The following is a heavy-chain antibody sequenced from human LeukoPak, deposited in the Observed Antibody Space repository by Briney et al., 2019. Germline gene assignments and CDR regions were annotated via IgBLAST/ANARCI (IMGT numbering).Heavy chain of an antibody. V-gene: IGHV4-59*01. CDR3: VRGPQLVGYYYMDV. J-gene: IGHJ6*03. CDR1: GGSISSYY. D-gene: IGHD6-13*01. Sequence: SETLSLTCTVSGGSISSYYWSWIRQPPGKGLEWIGYIYYSGSTNYNPSLKSRVTISVDTSKNQFSLKLSSVTAADTAVYYCVRGPQLVGYYYMDVWGKGTTVTVSS. CDR2: IYYSGST.